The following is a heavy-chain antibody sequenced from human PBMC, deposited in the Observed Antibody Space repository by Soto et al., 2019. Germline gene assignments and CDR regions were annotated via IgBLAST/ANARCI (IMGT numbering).Heavy chain of an antibody. CDR2: ISYDGRNK. D-gene: IGHD4-17*01. CDR1: GFTFINYA. J-gene: IGHJ4*02. V-gene: IGHV3-30*04. CDR3: ARDQVKGTMTIL. Sequence: QVQLVESGGGVVQPGRSLRLSCAASGFTFINYAMHWDRQAPGKGLEWVAVISYDGRNKYYADSVKGRFSITRDNSKNTMYLQMNRLSAEDTAVYHGARDQVKGTMTILWGQGTLVTVSS.